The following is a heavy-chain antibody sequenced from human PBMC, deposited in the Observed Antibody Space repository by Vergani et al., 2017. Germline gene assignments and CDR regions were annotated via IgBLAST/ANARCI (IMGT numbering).Heavy chain of an antibody. D-gene: IGHD2-2*01. Sequence: EVQLLESGGSLKQPGGSVRLSCAASGFTFSTYAMHWVRQAPGKGLEWVSALTGGGGSTYYADSFKGRFIISRDNSRDTLYLQMNSLRPEDTATYYCARGAFVVPAARGFWFDPWGQGTLVTVSS. V-gene: IGHV3-23*01. CDR1: GFTFSTYA. CDR3: ARGAFVVPAARGFWFDP. CDR2: LTGGGGST. J-gene: IGHJ5*02.